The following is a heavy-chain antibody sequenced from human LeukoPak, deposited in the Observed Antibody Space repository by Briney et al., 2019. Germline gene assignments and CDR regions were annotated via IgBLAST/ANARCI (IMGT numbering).Heavy chain of an antibody. J-gene: IGHJ4*02. CDR1: GFTFSSYA. CDR2: ISGSGGST. D-gene: IGHD5-12*01. Sequence: PGGSLRLSCAASGFTFSSYAMSWVCQAPGKGLEWVSAISGSGGSTYYADSVKGRFTISRDNSKNTLYLQMNSLRAEDTAVYYCARVGYSGYDSGFDYWGQGTLVTVSS. V-gene: IGHV3-23*01. CDR3: ARVGYSGYDSGFDY.